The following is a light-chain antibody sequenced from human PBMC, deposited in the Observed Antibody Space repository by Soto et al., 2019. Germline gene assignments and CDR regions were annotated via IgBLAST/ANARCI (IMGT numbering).Light chain of an antibody. CDR3: LQDYNYSRT. J-gene: IGKJ3*01. CDR1: QGIRHD. Sequence: AIEMTQSPSSLSVSVGDRVTMTCRASQGIRHDLGWYQQKPGKAPELMIYAASILQSGGPSRVSGSASCTDFTLTITSLQPDYFAIYYCLQDYNYSRTVGRGT. CDR2: AAS. V-gene: IGKV1-6*01.